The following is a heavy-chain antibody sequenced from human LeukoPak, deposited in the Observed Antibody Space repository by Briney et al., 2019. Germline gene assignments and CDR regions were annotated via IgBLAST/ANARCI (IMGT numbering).Heavy chain of an antibody. CDR2: IYYSGST. D-gene: IGHD3-22*01. CDR3: ASGYYYDSSAFRDDAFDI. Sequence: SETLSLTCTVSGGSISSYYWSWIRQPPGKGLEWIGYIYYSGSTNYNPSLKSRVTISVDTSKNQFSLKLSSVTAADTAVYYCASGYYYDSSAFRDDAFDIWGQGTMVTVSS. V-gene: IGHV4-59*01. J-gene: IGHJ3*02. CDR1: GGSISSYY.